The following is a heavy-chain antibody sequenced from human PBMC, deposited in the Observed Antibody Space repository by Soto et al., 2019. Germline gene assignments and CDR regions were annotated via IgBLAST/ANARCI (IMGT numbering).Heavy chain of an antibody. V-gene: IGHV1-46*01. D-gene: IGHD2-21*02. CDR3: ALKVVTYYDN. J-gene: IGHJ4*02. Sequence: QVQLVQSGAEVKKPGASVRISCRASGYSFTSTYVHWVRQAPGQGPEWMGIINPAGGTTYYAQTFQGRLTITSDTSTDTVFMDLNALASEDTAVYFCALKVVTYYDNWGQGTLLTVSS. CDR2: INPAGGTT. CDR1: GYSFTSTY.